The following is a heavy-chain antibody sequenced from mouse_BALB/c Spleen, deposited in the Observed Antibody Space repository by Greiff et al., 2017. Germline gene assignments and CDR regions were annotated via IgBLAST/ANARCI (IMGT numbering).Heavy chain of an antibody. Sequence: QVQLKESGPGLVAPSQSLSITCTVSGFSLTSYGVHWVRQPPGKGLEWLGVIWAGGSTNYNSALMSRLSISKDNSKSQVFLKRNSLQTDDTAMYYCAREIGDHWFAYGGQGTLVTVSA. CDR2: IWAGGST. V-gene: IGHV2-9*02. CDR3: AREIGDHWFAY. J-gene: IGHJ3*01. D-gene: IGHD2-14*01. CDR1: GFSLTSYG.